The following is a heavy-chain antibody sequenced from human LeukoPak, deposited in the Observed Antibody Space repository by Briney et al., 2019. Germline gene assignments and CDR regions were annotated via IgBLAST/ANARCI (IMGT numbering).Heavy chain of an antibody. J-gene: IGHJ4*02. D-gene: IGHD3-10*01. V-gene: IGHV3-23*01. CDR3: AKEYGSGSYFVDY. Sequence: PGGSLRLSCAASGFTFSSYAMSWVRQAPGKGLEWVPGISGGGGSTYYADSVKGRFTISRDNSKNTLYLQMNSLRAEDTAIYYCAKEYGSGSYFVDYWGQGTLVTVSS. CDR2: ISGGGGST. CDR1: GFTFSSYA.